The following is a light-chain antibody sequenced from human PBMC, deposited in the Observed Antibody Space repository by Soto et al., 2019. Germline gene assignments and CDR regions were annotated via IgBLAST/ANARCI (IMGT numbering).Light chain of an antibody. CDR3: QQYKSYPFT. V-gene: IGKV1-5*01. Sequence: DIQLTQSPSTLSASVGDRVSITCRASQSVSSWLAWYQQKPGKAPKLLIYDASSLQTGVPSRFSGSESGAEFTLTISGLQPDDFVTYYCQQYKSYPFTFGRGTKVDIK. J-gene: IGKJ3*01. CDR2: DAS. CDR1: QSVSSW.